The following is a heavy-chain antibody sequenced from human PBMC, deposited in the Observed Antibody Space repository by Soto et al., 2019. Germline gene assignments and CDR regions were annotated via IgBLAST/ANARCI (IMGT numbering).Heavy chain of an antibody. Sequence: PSETLSLTSTVTGGSISTYYWSSIPQPPGKELERIGHIYYTENTNYNPSLNSRVTISVDTSTNRFSLRLRSVSAADTAVYYCAGEHSLDFHNWFYRWGEGTVVTVS. CDR1: GGSISTYY. J-gene: IGHJ5*02. D-gene: IGHD2-2*03. CDR3: AGEHSLDFHNWFYR. CDR2: IYYTENT. V-gene: IGHV4-59*13.